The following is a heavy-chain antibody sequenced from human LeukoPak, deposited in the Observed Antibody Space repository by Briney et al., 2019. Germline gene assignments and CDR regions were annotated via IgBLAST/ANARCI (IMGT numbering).Heavy chain of an antibody. D-gene: IGHD1-7*01. Sequence: PGRSLRLSCAASGFTFDDYAMHWVRQAPGKGLEWVSGISWNNGSIGYADSVKGRFTISRDNAKNSLYLQMNSLRAEDTALYYCANAWNYRDYYYYMDVWGKGTTVTVSS. J-gene: IGHJ6*03. CDR3: ANAWNYRDYYYYMDV. CDR1: GFTFDDYA. CDR2: ISWNNGSI. V-gene: IGHV3-9*01.